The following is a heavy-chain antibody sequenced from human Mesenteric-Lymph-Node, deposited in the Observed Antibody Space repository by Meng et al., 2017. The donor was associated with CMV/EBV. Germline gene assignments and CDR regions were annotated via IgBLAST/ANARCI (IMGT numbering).Heavy chain of an antibody. CDR1: GGTFSSYA. J-gene: IGHJ3*02. CDR3: ARDPPDYYDRDDAFDI. V-gene: IGHV1-69*10. Sequence: SVKVSCKASGGTFSSYAISWVRQAPGQGLEWMGGIIPILGIANYAQKFQGRVTITADKSTSTAYMELSSLRSEDTAVYYCARDPPDYYDRDDAFDIWGQGTMVTVSS. D-gene: IGHD3-22*01. CDR2: IIPILGIA.